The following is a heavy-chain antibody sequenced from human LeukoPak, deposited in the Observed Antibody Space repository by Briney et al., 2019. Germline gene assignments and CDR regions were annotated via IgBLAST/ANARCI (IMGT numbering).Heavy chain of an antibody. J-gene: IGHJ4*02. CDR2: IFTGGGT. Sequence: GGSLRLSCAGSGFTVSNNYMSWVRQAPKKGLEWVSTIFTGGGTSYADSVKGRFTISRDNSKNTLYLQMNSLRAEDTAVYYCAKDRAGDQYFDCWGQGTLVTVSS. V-gene: IGHV3-53*05. CDR3: AKDRAGDQYFDC. CDR1: GFTVSNNY. D-gene: IGHD7-27*01.